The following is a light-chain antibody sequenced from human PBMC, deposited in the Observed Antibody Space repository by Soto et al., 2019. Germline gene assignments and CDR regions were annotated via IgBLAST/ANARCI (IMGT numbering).Light chain of an antibody. V-gene: IGKV1-33*01. J-gene: IGKJ2*01. CDR1: HHINTD. CDR3: QHFKSFPHT. CDR2: DAS. Sequence: DIQMTQSPSSLSASVGDRVTITCQASHHINTDLNWYQQKPGKAPNVLIYDASNLEAGVSSRFSGSGSGTDFTLTIRSLQPEDVGTYYCQHFKSFPHTFGQGTKVDIK.